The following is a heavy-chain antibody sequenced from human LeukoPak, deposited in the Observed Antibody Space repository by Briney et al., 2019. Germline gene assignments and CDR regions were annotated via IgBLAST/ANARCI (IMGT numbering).Heavy chain of an antibody. J-gene: IGHJ4*02. CDR3: ARDRGYTYGHPLDF. V-gene: IGHV3-33*01. CDR2: ICYDGSIK. CDR1: GFTFSTYV. D-gene: IGHD5-18*01. Sequence: GRSLRLSCAASGFTFSTYVIHWVRQAPGKGLEWVALICYDGSIKYYGDSVKDRFTISRDNSKNTLYLQMDSLRDEDTAVYYCARDRGYTYGHPLDFWGQGTLVTV.